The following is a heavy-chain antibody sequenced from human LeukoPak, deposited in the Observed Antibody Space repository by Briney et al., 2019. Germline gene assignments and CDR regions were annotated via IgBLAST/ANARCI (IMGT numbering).Heavy chain of an antibody. CDR1: GFTFSNAW. CDR2: IKRKTEGGTT. Sequence: AGGSLRLSCAASGFTFSNAWMSWVRQAPGKGLEWVGRIKRKTEGGTTEYAAPVKGRFSISRDDSKNTLYLQMNSLKTEDTAVYYCNTGAKGFAIDVWGQGTTVTVS. CDR3: NTGAKGFAIDV. V-gene: IGHV3-15*01. J-gene: IGHJ6*02. D-gene: IGHD3-10*01.